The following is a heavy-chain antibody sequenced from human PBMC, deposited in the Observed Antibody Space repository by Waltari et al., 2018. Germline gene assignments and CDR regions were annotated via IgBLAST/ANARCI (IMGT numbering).Heavy chain of an antibody. Sequence: QVQLQQWGAGLLKPSETLSLTCAVYGGSFSGYYWSWISQPPGKGVDWIGEINHSGSTNYNPSLKCRVTISVDTSKNQFSLKLSSVTAADTAVYYCARGRQEWTVRDFDYWGQGTLVIVSS. V-gene: IGHV4-34*01. CDR1: GGSFSGYY. CDR2: INHSGST. D-gene: IGHD3-3*01. J-gene: IGHJ4*02. CDR3: ARGRQEWTVRDFDY.